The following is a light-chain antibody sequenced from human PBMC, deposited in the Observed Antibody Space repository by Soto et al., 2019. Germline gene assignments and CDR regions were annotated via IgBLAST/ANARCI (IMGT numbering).Light chain of an antibody. CDR2: KAS. CDR1: QTISSW. V-gene: IGKV1-5*03. Sequence: DIQMTQSPSTLSGSVGDRVTITCRASQTISSWLAWYQQKPGQAHKLLIYKASTLKSGVPSRFSGSGSGTALTLTISSLQPDDFATYYCQHYNSYSEAFGQGTKVELK. J-gene: IGKJ1*01. CDR3: QHYNSYSEA.